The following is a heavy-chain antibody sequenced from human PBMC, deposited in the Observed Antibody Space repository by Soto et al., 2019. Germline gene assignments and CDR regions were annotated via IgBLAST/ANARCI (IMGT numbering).Heavy chain of an antibody. CDR2: IYYSGST. Sequence: QLQLQESGPGLVKTSETLTLTCTVSGGSVSNSRYHWGWVRQTSGKGLEWIGTIYYSGSTSFHPSLKNRLVMSVDTPKNHFSLTLSSVSAADSAIYFCVRRVNSRYGAGTGFDYYFDSWGQGMLVTVSS. CDR1: GGSVSNSRYH. J-gene: IGHJ5*01. CDR3: VRRVNSRYGAGTGFDYYFDS. D-gene: IGHD3-10*01. V-gene: IGHV4-39*02.